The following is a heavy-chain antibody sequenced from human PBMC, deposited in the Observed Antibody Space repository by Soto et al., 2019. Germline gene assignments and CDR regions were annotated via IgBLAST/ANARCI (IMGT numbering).Heavy chain of an antibody. CDR3: ARWHYYDSSGKTTRFFDY. V-gene: IGHV4-34*01. CDR2: INHSGST. D-gene: IGHD3-22*01. J-gene: IGHJ4*02. CDR1: GGSFSGYY. Sequence: SETLSLTCAVYGGSFSGYYWSWIRQPPGKGLEWIGEINHSGSTNYNPSLKSRVTISVDTSKSQFSLKLSSVTAADTAVYYCARWHYYDSSGKTTRFFDYWGQGTLVTVSS.